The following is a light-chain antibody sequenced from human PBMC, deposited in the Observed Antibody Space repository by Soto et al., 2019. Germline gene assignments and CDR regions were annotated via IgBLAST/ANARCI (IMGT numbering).Light chain of an antibody. J-gene: IGKJ1*01. V-gene: IGKV3-15*01. CDR3: QQYKNWPQT. CDR2: DAS. CDR1: QSLRSS. Sequence: MSLSPDTLCVSQGERATLSCRASQSLRSSLAWYQQKPGQAPRLLIYDASTRATGIPARFSGSGSGTDFTLTICGLQSEDFAVYYCQQYKNWPQTFGEGTKVDIK.